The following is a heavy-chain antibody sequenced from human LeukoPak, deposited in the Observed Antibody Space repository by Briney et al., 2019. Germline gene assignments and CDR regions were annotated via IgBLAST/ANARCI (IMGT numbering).Heavy chain of an antibody. D-gene: IGHD1-26*01. V-gene: IGHV3-33*01. CDR3: ASGATTRLDY. J-gene: IGHJ4*02. Sequence: GGSLRLSCAASGFTFSSYGMHWVRQAPGKGLEWVAVIWYDGSNKYYADSVKGRFTISRDNSKNTLYLQMNSLRVEDTAVYFCASGATTRLDYWGQGTLVTVSS. CDR1: GFTFSSYG. CDR2: IWYDGSNK.